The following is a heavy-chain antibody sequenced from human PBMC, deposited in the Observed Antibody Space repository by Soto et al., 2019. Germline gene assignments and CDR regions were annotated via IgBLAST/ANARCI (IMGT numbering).Heavy chain of an antibody. D-gene: IGHD4-17*01. Sequence: GGSLRLSCAASGFTFSSYWMSWVRQAPGKGLEWVANIKQDGSEKYYVDSVKGRFTISRDNAKNSLYLQMNSLRAEETAVYYCARDPYYGDPYYFDYWGQGTLVTVSS. J-gene: IGHJ4*02. V-gene: IGHV3-7*01. CDR3: ARDPYYGDPYYFDY. CDR2: IKQDGSEK. CDR1: GFTFSSYW.